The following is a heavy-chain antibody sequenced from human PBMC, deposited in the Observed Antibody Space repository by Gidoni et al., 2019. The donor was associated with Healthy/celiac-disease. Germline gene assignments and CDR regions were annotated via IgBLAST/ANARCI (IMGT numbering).Heavy chain of an antibody. V-gene: IGHV1-18*04. Sequence: QVQLVQSGAEVKKPGAAVKVSCKASGYTFTSYGISWVRQAPGEGLEWMGWISAYNGTTNYAQQLQGRVTMTTDTSTSTAYMELRSLRSDDTAVYYCARSGELYCSGGSCYPLDYWGQGTLVTVSS. D-gene: IGHD2-15*01. CDR3: ARSGELYCSGGSCYPLDY. J-gene: IGHJ4*02. CDR2: ISAYNGTT. CDR1: GYTFTSYG.